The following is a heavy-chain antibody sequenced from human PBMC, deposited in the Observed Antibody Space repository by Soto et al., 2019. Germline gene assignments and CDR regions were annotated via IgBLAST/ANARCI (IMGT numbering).Heavy chain of an antibody. D-gene: IGHD5-18*01. CDR1: GYTFTGYY. Sequence: GASVKVSCKASGYTFTGYYMHWVRQAPGQGLEWMGWINPNSGGTNYAQKFQGRVTMTRDTSISTAYMELSRLRSDDTAVYYCARDLVDTAMVFGYWGQGTLVTV. J-gene: IGHJ4*02. V-gene: IGHV1-2*02. CDR3: ARDLVDTAMVFGY. CDR2: INPNSGGT.